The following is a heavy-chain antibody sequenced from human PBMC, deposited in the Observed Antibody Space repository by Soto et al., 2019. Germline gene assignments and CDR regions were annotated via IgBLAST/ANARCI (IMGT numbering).Heavy chain of an antibody. D-gene: IGHD4-17*01. CDR1: GYAFTSYG. CDR3: ARTVTTVTTWDI. CDR2: ISAYNGNT. Sequence: GASVKVTCTASGYAFTSYGISWVRQAPGQGLEWMGWISAYNGNTNYAQKLQGRVTMTTDTSTSTAYMELRSLRSDDTAVYYCARTVTTVTTWDIWGQGTMVTVSS. V-gene: IGHV1-18*01. J-gene: IGHJ3*02.